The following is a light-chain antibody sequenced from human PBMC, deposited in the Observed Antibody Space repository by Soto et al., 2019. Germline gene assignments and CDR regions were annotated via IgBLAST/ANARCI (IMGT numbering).Light chain of an antibody. CDR3: QQRAIWRGVT. CDR2: DAS. J-gene: IGKJ3*01. Sequence: QSPATLSLSDGYRATLSCRARQSISNSLAWYQQKPGQAPSLLIFDASKRATGIPARFSGSGSGTDFTLTITSLEPEDFAVYYCQQRAIWRGVTFGPGTKVDI. CDR1: QSISNS. V-gene: IGKV3-11*01.